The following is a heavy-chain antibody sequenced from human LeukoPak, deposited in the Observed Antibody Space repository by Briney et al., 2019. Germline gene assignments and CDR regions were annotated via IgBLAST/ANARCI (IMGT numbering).Heavy chain of an antibody. D-gene: IGHD3-22*01. V-gene: IGHV1-18*04. CDR3: ARGRYYYDSSGYADAFDI. J-gene: IGHJ3*02. Sequence: ASVKVSCKASGYSFTDYYIHWVRQAPGQGLEWMGWISAYNGNTNYAQKLQGRVTMTTDTSTSTAYMELRSLRSDDTAVYYCARGRYYYDSSGYADAFDIWGQGTMVTVSS. CDR2: ISAYNGNT. CDR1: GYSFTDYY.